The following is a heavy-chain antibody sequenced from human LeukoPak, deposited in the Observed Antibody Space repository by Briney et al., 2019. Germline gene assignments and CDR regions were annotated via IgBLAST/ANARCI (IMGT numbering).Heavy chain of an antibody. V-gene: IGHV4-61*01. D-gene: IGHD3/OR15-3a*01. J-gene: IGHJ4*02. Sequence: SETLSLTCTVSGGSVSSGSYYWSWIRQPPGKGLEWIGYIYYSGTTNYSPSLKSRVTISVDTSKNQFSPKLSSVTAADTAVYYCARTDYYFHYWGQGTLVTVSS. CDR2: IYYSGTT. CDR1: GGSVSSGSYY. CDR3: ARTDYYFHY.